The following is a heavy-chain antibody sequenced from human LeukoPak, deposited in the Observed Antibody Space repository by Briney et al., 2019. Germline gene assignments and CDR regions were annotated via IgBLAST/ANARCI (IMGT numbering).Heavy chain of an antibody. V-gene: IGHV1-46*01. CDR2: INPSGGDT. Sequence: ASVKVSCKASGYTFANYYMHWVRQAPGQGLEWMGIINPSGGDTSYAQRFQGRVTMTRDMSTSTVYMELSSLKSEETAVYYCARDHLGYCSSTSCYGAGLPLAWGQGTLVTVSS. D-gene: IGHD2-2*01. CDR1: GYTFANYY. J-gene: IGHJ4*02. CDR3: ARDHLGYCSSTSCYGAGLPLA.